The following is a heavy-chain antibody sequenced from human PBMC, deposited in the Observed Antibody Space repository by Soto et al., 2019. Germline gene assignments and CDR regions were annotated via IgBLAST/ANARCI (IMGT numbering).Heavy chain of an antibody. V-gene: IGHV1-69*08. CDR1: GGTFSSYT. CDR3: ARDKREHSTYYFDY. D-gene: IGHD1-1*01. CDR2: IIPILGIA. J-gene: IGHJ4*02. Sequence: QVQLVQSGAEVKKPGSSVKVSCKASGGTFSSYTISWVRQAPGQGLEWMGRIIPILGIANYAQKFQGRVTITADKSTSTAYMELSSLRSEDTAVYYCARDKREHSTYYFDYWGQGTLVTVSS.